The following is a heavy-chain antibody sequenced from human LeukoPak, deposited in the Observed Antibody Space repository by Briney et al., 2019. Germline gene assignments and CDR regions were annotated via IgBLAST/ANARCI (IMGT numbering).Heavy chain of an antibody. CDR2: TYYRSTWYN. V-gene: IGHV6-1*01. CDR1: GDSVSINSVT. D-gene: IGHD2-2*01. J-gene: IGHJ5*02. CDR3: ARRLTQYDCFDP. Sequence: SRTLSLTCAISGDSVSINSVTWNWIGQSPSRGLEWLGRTYYRSTWYNDYAVSVRGRITVNPDTSKNQFSLHLNSVTPEDTAVYYCARRLTQYDCFDPWGQGILVTVSS.